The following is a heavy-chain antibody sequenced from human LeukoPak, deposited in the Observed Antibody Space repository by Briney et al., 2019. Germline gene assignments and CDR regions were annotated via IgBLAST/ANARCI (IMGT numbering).Heavy chain of an antibody. CDR2: IYTSGST. CDR3: AKDKNYDILTGYFESPNWYFDP. D-gene: IGHD3-9*01. J-gene: IGHJ2*01. Sequence: PSETLSLTCTVSGGSISSYYWSWIRQPAGKGLEWIGRIYTSGSTNYNPSLKSRVTMSVDTSKNQFSLKLSSVTAADTAVYYCAKDKNYDILTGYFESPNWYFDPWGRGTLVTVSS. V-gene: IGHV4-4*07. CDR1: GGSISSYY.